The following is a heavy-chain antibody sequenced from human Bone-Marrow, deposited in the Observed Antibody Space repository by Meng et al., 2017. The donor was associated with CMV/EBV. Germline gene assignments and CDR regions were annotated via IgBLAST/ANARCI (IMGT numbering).Heavy chain of an antibody. D-gene: IGHD2-2*01. CDR3: AKDQVVCSSTSCSNYYYYYGMDV. CDR2: IRYDGSNK. Sequence: GGSLRLSCAASGFTFSSYGMHWVRQAPGKGLEWVAFIRYDGSNKYYADSVKGRFTISRDNSKNTLYLQMNSLRAEDTAVYYCAKDQVVCSSTSCSNYYYYYGMDVWGQGTTVTVSS. J-gene: IGHJ6*02. V-gene: IGHV3-30*02. CDR1: GFTFSSYG.